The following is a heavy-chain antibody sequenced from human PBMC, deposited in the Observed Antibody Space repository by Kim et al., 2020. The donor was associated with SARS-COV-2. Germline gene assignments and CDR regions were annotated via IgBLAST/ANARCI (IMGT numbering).Heavy chain of an antibody. CDR3: ARQAVAGTYYYYYYAMDV. J-gene: IGHJ6*02. V-gene: IGHV3-21*01. D-gene: IGHD6-19*01. CDR1: EFTFSSYS. CDR2: ISSSSSYI. Sequence: GGSLRLSCAASEFTFSSYSMNWVRQAPGKGLEWVSSISSSSSYIYYADSVKGRFTISRDNAKNSLVLQMNSLRAEDTAVYYCARQAVAGTYYYYYYAMDVWGQGTTVTVSS.